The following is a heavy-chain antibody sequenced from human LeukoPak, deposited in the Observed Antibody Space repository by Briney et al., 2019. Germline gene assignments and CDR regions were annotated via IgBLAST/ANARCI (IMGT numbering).Heavy chain of an antibody. CDR2: MNPNSGNT. J-gene: IGHJ5*02. CDR1: GYTFTNYD. CDR3: ARADYSYGEVWFDP. V-gene: IGHV1-8*01. D-gene: IGHD5-18*01. Sequence: ASVKVSCKASGYTFTNYDINWVRQATGQGLEWMGWMNPNSGNTGYAQKFQGRVTMTRNTSISTAYMELSSLRSEDTAVYYCARADYSYGEVWFDPWGQGTLVTVSS.